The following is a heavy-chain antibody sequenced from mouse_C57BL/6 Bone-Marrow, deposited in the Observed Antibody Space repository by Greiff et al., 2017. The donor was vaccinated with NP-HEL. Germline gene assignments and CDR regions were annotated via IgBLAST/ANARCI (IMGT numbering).Heavy chain of an antibody. Sequence: QVQLKQPGAELVKPGASVKMSCKASGYTFTSYWITWVKQRPGQGLEWIGDIYPGSGSTNYNEKFKSKATLTVDTSSSTAYMPLSILTSEHSAVYYCARVMFYYDYALFASWGQGPLVPVSA. CDR2: IYPGSGST. CDR1: GYTFTSYW. V-gene: IGHV1-55*01. CDR3: ARVMFYYDYALFAS. D-gene: IGHD2-4*01. J-gene: IGHJ3*01.